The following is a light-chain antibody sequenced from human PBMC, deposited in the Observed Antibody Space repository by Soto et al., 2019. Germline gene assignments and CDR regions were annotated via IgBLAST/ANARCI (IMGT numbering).Light chain of an antibody. CDR3: QQYKSYSPTT. V-gene: IGKV1-5*01. Sequence: DIQLTQSPSTVSASVGDRVTITCRSSQDINTWVAWYQQKPGKAPKLLIFDASNLESGVPSRFGGSGSGTEFTLPISGLQPDDFAAYFCQQYKSYSPTTFGPGTKVDIK. CDR2: DAS. J-gene: IGKJ3*01. CDR1: QDINTW.